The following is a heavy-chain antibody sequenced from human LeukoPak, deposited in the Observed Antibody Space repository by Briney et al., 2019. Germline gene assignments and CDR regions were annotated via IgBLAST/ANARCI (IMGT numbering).Heavy chain of an antibody. V-gene: IGHV4-39*01. J-gene: IGHJ4*02. CDR2: IYYSGRT. Sequence: KPSETLSLTCSVSGGYISTSNYYWGWIRQPPGKGLEWIGTIYYSGRTYYNPSLQGRVTISLDTSQNQLSLQVRSVTVVDTAVYYCARFFYYDASLPPYWGQGTLVTVSS. CDR3: ARFFYYDASLPPY. CDR1: GGYISTSNYY. D-gene: IGHD3-16*01.